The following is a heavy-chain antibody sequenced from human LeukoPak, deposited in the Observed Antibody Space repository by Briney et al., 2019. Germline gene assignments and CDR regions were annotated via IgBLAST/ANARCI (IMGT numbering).Heavy chain of an antibody. CDR1: GYTFTGYY. J-gene: IGHJ6*02. CDR2: INPNSGGT. Sequence: ASVKVSCKASGYTFTGYYMHWVRQAPGQGLEWMGWINPNSGGTNYAQKFQGRVTMTRDTSISTAYMELSRLRSDDTAVYYCARDLGSSSPLYYYYYGMDVWGQGTTVTVSS. CDR3: ARDLGSSSPLYYYYYGMDV. V-gene: IGHV1-2*02. D-gene: IGHD6-6*01.